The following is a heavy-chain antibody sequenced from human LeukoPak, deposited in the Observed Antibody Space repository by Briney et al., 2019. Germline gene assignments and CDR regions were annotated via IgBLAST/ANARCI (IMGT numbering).Heavy chain of an antibody. V-gene: IGHV3-23*01. CDR2: ITDTGRDT. Sequence: GGSLRLSCAVSEFTFTSYAMSWVRQAPGKGLEWDSGITDTGRDTWHADSVKGRFTIFRDNSKKTLYLEMNSLRADDTAIYYCAKGSASSRPYYFDYWGRGTLVTVSS. J-gene: IGHJ4*02. D-gene: IGHD3-10*01. CDR3: AKGSASSRPYYFDY. CDR1: EFTFTSYA.